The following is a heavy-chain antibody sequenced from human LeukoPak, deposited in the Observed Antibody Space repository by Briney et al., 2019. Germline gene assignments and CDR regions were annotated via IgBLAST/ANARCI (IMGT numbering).Heavy chain of an antibody. CDR1: GFTFSDYY. CDR2: ISSSGSTI. V-gene: IGHV3-11*01. Sequence: GGSLRLSCAASGFTFSDYYMSWIRQAPGKGLEWVSYISSSGSTIYYADSVKGRFTISRDNAKNSLYLQMNSLRAEGTAVYYCAGDVGVAQYYYDSSGYCDYWGQGTLVTVSS. D-gene: IGHD3-22*01. CDR3: AGDVGVAQYYYDSSGYCDY. J-gene: IGHJ4*02.